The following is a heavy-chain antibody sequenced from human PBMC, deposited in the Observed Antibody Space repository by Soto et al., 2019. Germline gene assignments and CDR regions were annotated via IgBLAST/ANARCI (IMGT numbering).Heavy chain of an antibody. V-gene: IGHV4-59*07. CDR2: IYYSGET. J-gene: IGHJ4*01. Sequence: SDTLSLTCTVSGDYISRYYWSWIRLSPGKGLEWIGYIYYSGETNYNPSVKSRVTISVDRTKNQFSLKLSSVTAADTAVYYCARVWVTRYDCWGHGTLVTVS. CDR1: GDYISRYY. CDR3: ARVWVTRYDC. D-gene: IGHD2-21*02.